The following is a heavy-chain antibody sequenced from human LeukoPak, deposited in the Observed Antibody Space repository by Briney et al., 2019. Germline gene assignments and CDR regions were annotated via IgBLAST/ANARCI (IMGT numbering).Heavy chain of an antibody. CDR1: GFTVSSNY. D-gene: IGHD1-1*01. Sequence: GGSLRLSCAASGFTVSSNYMSWVRQAPGKGLEWVSAISGSGGSTYYADSVKGRFTISRDNSKNTLYLQMNSLRAEDTAVYYCAKEVQPYYYYYYGMDVWGQGTTVTVSS. V-gene: IGHV3-23*01. CDR3: AKEVQPYYYYYYGMDV. CDR2: ISGSGGST. J-gene: IGHJ6*02.